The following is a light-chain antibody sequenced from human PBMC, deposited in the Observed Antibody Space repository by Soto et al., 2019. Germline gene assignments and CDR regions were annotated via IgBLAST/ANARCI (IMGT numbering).Light chain of an antibody. CDR2: SNN. Sequence: QSVLTQPPSASGTPGQRVTISCSGSNSNIGSNTVNWYQQLPGTAHKLLIYSNNQRPSGVPDRFSGSKSGTSASLAISGLQSEDEADYYCAAWDDNLNGPHWVFGGGTKLTVL. CDR1: NSNIGSNT. V-gene: IGLV1-44*01. J-gene: IGLJ3*02. CDR3: AAWDDNLNGPHWV.